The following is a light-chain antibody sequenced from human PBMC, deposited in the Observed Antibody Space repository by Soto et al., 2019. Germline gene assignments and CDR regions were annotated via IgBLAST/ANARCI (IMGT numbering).Light chain of an antibody. CDR2: DVS. CDR1: SSDVGGYHY. J-gene: IGLJ1*01. CDR3: SSYTSSSTLHV. V-gene: IGLV2-14*01. Sequence: QSALTQPASVSGTPGQSITISCTGTSSDVGGYHYVSWYQQHPGKAPKLMIYDVSQRPSGVSNRFSGSKSGNTASLTISGLQAEDEADYYCSSYTSSSTLHVFGAGTKVTVL.